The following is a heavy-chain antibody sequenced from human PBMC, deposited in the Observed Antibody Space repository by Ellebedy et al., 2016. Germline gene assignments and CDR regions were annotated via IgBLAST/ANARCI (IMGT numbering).Heavy chain of an antibody. V-gene: IGHV4-34*01. CDR3: ARWPRLGYYYYGMDV. Sequence: GSLRLSXAVYGGSFSGYYWSWIRQPPGKGLEWIGEINHSGSTNYNPSLKSRVTISVDTSKNQFSLKLSSVTAADTAVYYCARWPRLGYYYYGMDVWGQGTTVTVSS. CDR2: INHSGST. D-gene: IGHD4-11*01. CDR1: GGSFSGYY. J-gene: IGHJ6*02.